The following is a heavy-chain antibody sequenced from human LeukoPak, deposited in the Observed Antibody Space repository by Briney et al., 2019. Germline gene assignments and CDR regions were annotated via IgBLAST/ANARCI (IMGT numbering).Heavy chain of an antibody. CDR3: ASGIAVAGTRIGP. J-gene: IGHJ5*02. V-gene: IGHV3-21*01. CDR1: GFTFSSYS. CDR2: ISSSSSYI. D-gene: IGHD6-19*01. Sequence: GGSLRLSCAASGFTFSSYSMNWVRQAPGKGLEWVSSISSSSSYIYYADSVKGRFTISRDNAKNSLYLQMNSLRAEDTAVYYCASGIAVAGTRIGPWGQGTLVTVSS.